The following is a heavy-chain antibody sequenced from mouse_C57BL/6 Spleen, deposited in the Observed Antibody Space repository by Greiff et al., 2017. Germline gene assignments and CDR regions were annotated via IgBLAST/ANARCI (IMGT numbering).Heavy chain of an antibody. CDR2: ISDGGSYT. CDR1: GFTFSSYA. V-gene: IGHV5-4*01. D-gene: IGHD2-14*01. CDR3: AREVGGEYEGGAWFAY. J-gene: IGHJ3*01. Sequence: EVQGVESGGGLVKPGGSLKLSCAASGFTFSSYAMSWVRQTPEKRLEWVATISDGGSYTYYPDNVKGRFTISRDNAKNNLYLQMSQLKSEATAMYYCAREVGGEYEGGAWFAYWGQGTLGTVSA.